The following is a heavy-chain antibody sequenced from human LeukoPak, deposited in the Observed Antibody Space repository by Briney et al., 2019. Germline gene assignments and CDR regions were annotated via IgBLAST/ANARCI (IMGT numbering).Heavy chain of an antibody. V-gene: IGHV3-74*01. D-gene: IGHD3-10*01. CDR3: ARDHYGSSFGY. Sequence: GGSLRLSCAASGFTFSSYFMHWVRQAPGRGLVWISRINSDGSSRSYADSVKGRFTISRDNAKNTLDLQMNSLRAEDTAVYYCARDHYGSSFGYWGQGTLVTVSS. CDR2: INSDGSSR. CDR1: GFTFSSYF. J-gene: IGHJ4*02.